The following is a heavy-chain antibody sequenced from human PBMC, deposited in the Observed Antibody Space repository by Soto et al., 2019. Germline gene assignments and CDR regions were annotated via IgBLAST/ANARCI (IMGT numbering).Heavy chain of an antibody. CDR3: ARGAAGRKFECLATLDV. CDR1: GGSFSGYH. Sequence: PETLSLTCTGYGGSFSGYHWIWIRQPPGKGLEWIGEINPSGTTNFNPSLTSRVTISVDTSKSRFSLTLTSVTAADTAGYYCARGAAGRKFECLATLDVRGQGALVTFFS. V-gene: IGHV4-34*01. J-gene: IGHJ4*02. CDR2: INPSGTT. D-gene: IGHD3-9*01.